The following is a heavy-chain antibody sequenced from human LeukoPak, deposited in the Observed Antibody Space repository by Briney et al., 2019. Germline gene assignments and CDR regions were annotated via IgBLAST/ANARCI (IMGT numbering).Heavy chain of an antibody. CDR1: GFTVSSNY. CDR2: IYSGGST. J-gene: IGHJ4*02. V-gene: IGHV3-66*01. D-gene: IGHD3-10*01. Sequence: GGSLRLSCAASGFTVSSNYMSWVRQAPGKGLEWVSVIYSGGSTYYADSVKGRFTISRDNSKNTLYLQMNSLRAEDTAVYYCARDRFGELYFDYWGQGTLVTVSS. CDR3: ARDRFGELYFDY.